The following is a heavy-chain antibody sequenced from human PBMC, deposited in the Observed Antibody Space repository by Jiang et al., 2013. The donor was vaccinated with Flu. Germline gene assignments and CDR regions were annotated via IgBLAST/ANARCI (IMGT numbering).Heavy chain of an antibody. J-gene: IGHJ4*02. V-gene: IGHV3-30*02. Sequence: SNKYYADSVKGRFTISRDNSKNTLYLQMSSLRAEDTAVYYCAKVASGYDYYFDYWGQGTLVTVSS. CDR3: AKVASGYDYYFDY. CDR2: SNK. D-gene: IGHD5-12*01.